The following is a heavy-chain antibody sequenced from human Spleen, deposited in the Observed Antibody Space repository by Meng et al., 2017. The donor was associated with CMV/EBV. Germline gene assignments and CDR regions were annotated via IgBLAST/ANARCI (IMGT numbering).Heavy chain of an antibody. V-gene: IGHV1-2*02. CDR1: GYTFSDYY. CDR3: ARSPPTQSDNLPTPVLVAVSVFHH. Sequence: ASVKVSCKASGYTFSDYYLHWVRQAPGQGLEWLGWINPKSGDTNYAQRFQGRVTMTRDTSINTGYMELTRLTSDDTAVYYCARSPPTQSDNLPTPVLVAVSVFHHWGQGALVTVSS. J-gene: IGHJ4*02. CDR2: INPKSGDT. D-gene: IGHD2-15*01.